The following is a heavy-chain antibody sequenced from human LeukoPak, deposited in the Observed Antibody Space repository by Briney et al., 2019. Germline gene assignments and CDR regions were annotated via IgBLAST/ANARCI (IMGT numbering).Heavy chain of an antibody. CDR3: ARGRGFLPAASPFDY. J-gene: IGHJ4*02. V-gene: IGHV1-8*01. Sequence: ASVKVSCKASGFGFSTYDINWVRQAAGQGLEWMGWINPKSNNIGFAQRFQGRVTMTTNTSINIAYMELGSLTSEDTAVYFCARGRGFLPAASPFDYWGQGTLVTVSS. CDR1: GFGFSTYD. CDR2: INPKSNNI. D-gene: IGHD2-2*01.